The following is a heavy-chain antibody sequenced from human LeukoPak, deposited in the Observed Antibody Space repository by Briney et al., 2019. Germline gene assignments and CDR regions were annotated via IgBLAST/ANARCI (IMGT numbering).Heavy chain of an antibody. CDR2: ISSSSSYI. CDR3: ARDKGHGYAFDI. V-gene: IGHV3-21*01. J-gene: IGHJ3*02. Sequence: GGSLRLSCAASGFTFSSYSMNWVRQAPGKGLEWVSSISSSSSYIYYADSVKGRFTISRDNAKNSLYLQMNSLRAEDTAVYYCARDKGHGYAFDIWGQGTMVTVSS. CDR1: GFTFSSYS.